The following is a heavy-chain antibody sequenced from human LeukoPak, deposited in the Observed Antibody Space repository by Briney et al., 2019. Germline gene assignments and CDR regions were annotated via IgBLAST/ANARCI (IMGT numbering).Heavy chain of an antibody. CDR2: IIQDGSRK. Sequence: GGSLRLSCAASGFTFSSYWMTWVRQAPGKGLEWVANIIQDGSRKNYVDSVKGRFTISRDNAKNSLYLQMNSLSAEDTAVYYCATPLDYYDSSGYHQGGDWGQGTLITVSS. J-gene: IGHJ4*02. V-gene: IGHV3-7*03. CDR3: ATPLDYYDSSGYHQGGD. CDR1: GFTFSSYW. D-gene: IGHD3-22*01.